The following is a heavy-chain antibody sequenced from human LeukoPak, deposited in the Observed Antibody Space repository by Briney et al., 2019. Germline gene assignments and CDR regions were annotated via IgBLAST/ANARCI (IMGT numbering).Heavy chain of an antibody. J-gene: IGHJ3*02. V-gene: IGHV4-30-4*08. CDR3: ARARRFAAAGTTAFDI. CDR1: GGSISSYY. D-gene: IGHD6-13*01. Sequence: SETLSLTCTVSGGSISSYYWNWIRQPPGKGLEWIGYIYYSGNTYYNPSLKSRLTISVDTSKNQFSLQLTSVTAADTAVYYCARARRFAAAGTTAFDIWGQGTMVIVSS. CDR2: IYYSGNT.